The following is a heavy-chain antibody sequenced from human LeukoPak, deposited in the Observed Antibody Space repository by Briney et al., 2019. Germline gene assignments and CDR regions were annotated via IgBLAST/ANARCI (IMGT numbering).Heavy chain of an antibody. Sequence: GESLKISCKGSGYSFTSYWIGWVRQMPGKGLEWMGIIYPGDSDTRYSPSFQGQVTISADESISTAYLQWSSLKASDTAMYYCARLSHPYCSGGSCLPDDYWGQGTLVTVSS. CDR3: ARLSHPYCSGGSCLPDDY. D-gene: IGHD2-15*01. CDR1: GYSFTSYW. J-gene: IGHJ4*02. V-gene: IGHV5-51*01. CDR2: IYPGDSDT.